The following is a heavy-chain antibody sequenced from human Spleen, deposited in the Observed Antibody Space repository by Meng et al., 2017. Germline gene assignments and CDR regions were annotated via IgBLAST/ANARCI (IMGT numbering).Heavy chain of an antibody. V-gene: IGHV1-2*06. CDR2: INPKGGDT. J-gene: IGHJ4*02. CDR1: RFPFPDYW. Sequence: QGWLVRGGAVRTRHGASVKVSGTASRFPFPDYWLPWVRRAPGQGLEWMGRINPKGGDTNYAQRFQGRVTMSVDTSISTAYMELSGLRSDDAAMYYCARDEDISAAGKLFGYYWGQGTLVTVSS. D-gene: IGHD6-13*01. CDR3: ARDEDISAAGKLFGYY.